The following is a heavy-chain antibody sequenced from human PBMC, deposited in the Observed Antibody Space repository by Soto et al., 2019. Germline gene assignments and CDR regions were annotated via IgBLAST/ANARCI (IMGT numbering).Heavy chain of an antibody. CDR2: IIPMFGKA. D-gene: IGHD3-22*01. CDR3: ARDGTLYDSSGYYYLY. V-gene: IGHV1-69*13. J-gene: IGHJ4*02. Sequence: SVKVSCKASGGTFSRYAISWVRQAPGQGLEWMGGIIPMFGKANYAQKFQGRVTITADESTSTAYMELSSLRSEDTAVYYCARDGTLYDSSGYYYLYWGQGTLVTVS. CDR1: GGTFSRYA.